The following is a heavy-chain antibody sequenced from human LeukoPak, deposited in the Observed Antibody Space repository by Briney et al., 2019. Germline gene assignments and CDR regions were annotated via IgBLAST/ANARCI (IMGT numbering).Heavy chain of an antibody. V-gene: IGHV3-66*02. CDR3: ARDRELPRDYYYYYYMDV. CDR2: IYSGGST. CDR1: GFTVSSNY. D-gene: IGHD1-7*01. Sequence: GGSLRLSCAASGFTVSSNYMSWVRQAPGKGLEWVSVIYSGGSTYYADSVKGRFTISRDNSKNTLYLQMNSLRAEDTAVYYCARDRELPRDYYYYYYMDVWGKGTTVTVSS. J-gene: IGHJ6*03.